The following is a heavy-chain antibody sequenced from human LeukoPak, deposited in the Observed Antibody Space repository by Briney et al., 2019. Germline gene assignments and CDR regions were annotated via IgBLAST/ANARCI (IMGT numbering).Heavy chain of an antibody. D-gene: IGHD5-18*01. CDR2: ISYDGSNK. V-gene: IGHV3-30*18. Sequence: PGRSLRLSCAASGFTFSSYGMHWVRQAPGKGLEGVAVISYDGSNKYYADSVKGRFTISRDNSKNTLYLQMNSLRAEDTAVYYCAQGQKYSYDYSDYWGQGTLVTVSS. J-gene: IGHJ4*02. CDR3: AQGQKYSYDYSDY. CDR1: GFTFSSYG.